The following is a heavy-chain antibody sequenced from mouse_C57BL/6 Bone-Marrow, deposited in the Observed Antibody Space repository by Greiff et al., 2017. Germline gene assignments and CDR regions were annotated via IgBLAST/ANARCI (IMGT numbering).Heavy chain of an antibody. CDR2: IDPEIGDT. D-gene: IGHD2-3*01. J-gene: IGHJ2*01. V-gene: IGHV14-4*01. CDR3: SSFDGSYFDF. CDR1: GFNIKDDY. Sequence: EVQLQQSGPELVRPGASVKLSCTASGFNIKDDYIHWVKQRPEQGLEWIGWIDPEIGDTEYASKFQGKATITSDPSSNTAYLQLSSLTSEDTAVYYCSSFDGSYFDFWGQGTPLTVAS.